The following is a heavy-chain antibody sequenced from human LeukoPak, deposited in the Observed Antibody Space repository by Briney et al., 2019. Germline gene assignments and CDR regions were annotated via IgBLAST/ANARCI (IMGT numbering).Heavy chain of an antibody. CDR1: GYSISSGYY. D-gene: IGHD3-16*02. Sequence: PSETLSLTCTVSGYSISSGYYWGWIRQPPGKGLEWIGSIYHSGSTNYNPSLKSRVTISVDTSKNQFSLKLSSVTAADTAVYYCARVSPRGFDYWGQGTLVTVSS. J-gene: IGHJ4*02. V-gene: IGHV4-38-2*02. CDR2: IYHSGST. CDR3: ARVSPRGFDY.